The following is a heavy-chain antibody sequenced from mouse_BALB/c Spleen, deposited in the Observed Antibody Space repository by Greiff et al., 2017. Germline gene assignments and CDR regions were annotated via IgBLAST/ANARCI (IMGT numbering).Heavy chain of an antibody. CDR2: IYPGSGST. Sequence: QVQLQQSGPELVKPGASVKMSCKASGYTFTDYVISWVKQRTGQGLEWIGEIYPGSGSTYYNEKFKGKATLTADKSSNTAYMQLSSLTSEDSAVYLCAKSITTAYAMDYWGQGTSVTVSS. CDR1: GYTFTDYV. V-gene: IGHV1-81*01. CDR3: AKSITTAYAMDY. D-gene: IGHD1-2*01. J-gene: IGHJ4*01.